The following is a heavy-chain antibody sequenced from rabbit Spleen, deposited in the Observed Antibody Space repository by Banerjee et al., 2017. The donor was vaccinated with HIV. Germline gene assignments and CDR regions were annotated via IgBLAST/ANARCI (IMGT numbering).Heavy chain of an antibody. CDR2: IVTGVGDT. CDR1: GFSFNSGYD. D-gene: IGHD7-1*01. J-gene: IGHJ6*01. V-gene: IGHV1S45*01. CDR3: ARETWGSTGNYGL. Sequence: QEQLVESGGGLVKPGASLTLTCKASGFSFNSGYDMCWVRQAPGKGLEWIACIVTGVGDTYYANWAKGRFTISKTSSTTVTLQVTSLTAADTATYFCARETWGSTGNYGLWGKGTLVTVS.